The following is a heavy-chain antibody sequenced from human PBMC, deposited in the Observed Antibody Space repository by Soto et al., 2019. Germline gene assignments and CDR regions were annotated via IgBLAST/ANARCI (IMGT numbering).Heavy chain of an antibody. CDR2: IYYSGST. V-gene: IGHV4-61*01. J-gene: IGHJ5*02. D-gene: IGHD2-8*01. Sequence: PSETLSLTCTVSGGSVSSGSYYWSWIRQPPGKGLGWIGYIYYSGSTNYNPSLKSRVTISVDTSKNQFSLKLSSVTAADTAVYYCAREHCTNGVCYRGYNWFDPWGQGTLVTVSS. CDR1: GGSVSSGSYY. CDR3: AREHCTNGVCYRGYNWFDP.